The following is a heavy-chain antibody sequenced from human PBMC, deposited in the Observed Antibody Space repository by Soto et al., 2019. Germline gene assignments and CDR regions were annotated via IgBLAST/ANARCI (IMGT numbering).Heavy chain of an antibody. Sequence: ETLSLTCTVSGGSISTYYWSWIRQPPGKGLEWIGYIYYSGSTNYNPSLKSRVTISVDTSKNQFSLKLSSVTAADTAVYYCARGMVRGVLDYWGQGTLVTVSS. CDR3: ARGMVRGVLDY. J-gene: IGHJ4*02. CDR1: GGSISTYY. V-gene: IGHV4-59*01. D-gene: IGHD3-10*01. CDR2: IYYSGST.